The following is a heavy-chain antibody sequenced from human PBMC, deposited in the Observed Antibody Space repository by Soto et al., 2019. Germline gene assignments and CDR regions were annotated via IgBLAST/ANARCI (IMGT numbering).Heavy chain of an antibody. CDR3: AKAETYDFWSGLHFDY. CDR1: GVTFSSFA. D-gene: IGHD3-3*01. CDR2: ISGSGGST. J-gene: IGHJ4*02. Sequence: GGSLRHSCVASGVTFSSFAMSWVRQAPGKGLEWVSTISGSGGSTYYADSVKGRLTISRNNSKNTLSLHINSLRAEDTAVYYCAKAETYDFWSGLHFDYWGQGTLVTVSS. V-gene: IGHV3-23*01.